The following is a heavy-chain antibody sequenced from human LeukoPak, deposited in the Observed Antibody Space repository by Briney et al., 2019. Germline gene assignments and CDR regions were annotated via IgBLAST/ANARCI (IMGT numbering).Heavy chain of an antibody. D-gene: IGHD3-3*01. Sequence: GASVKVSCKASGYTFTSYDINWVRQATGQGLEWMGWMNPNSGNTGYAQKFQGRVTMTRNTSISTAYMELSSLRSEDTAVYYCARDIRFLASSPAPYGMDVWGQGTTVTVSS. V-gene: IGHV1-8*01. J-gene: IGHJ6*02. CDR3: ARDIRFLASSPAPYGMDV. CDR2: MNPNSGNT. CDR1: GYTFTSYD.